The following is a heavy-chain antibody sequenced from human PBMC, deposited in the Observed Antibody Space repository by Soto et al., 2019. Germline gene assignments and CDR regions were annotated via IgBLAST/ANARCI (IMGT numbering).Heavy chain of an antibody. CDR1: GYTFTSYY. CDR3: ARDRGRAAAGEYHYYGMDV. J-gene: IGHJ6*02. CDR2: INPSGGST. D-gene: IGHD6-13*01. Sequence: QVQLEQSGAEVKKPGASVKVSCKASGYTFTSYYIHWVRQAPGQWLEWMGVINPSGGSTGYAQKFQGRLTMTRDTSTSTVYMEMSSLRSEDTAVYYCARDRGRAAAGEYHYYGMDVWGQGTTVTVSS. V-gene: IGHV1-46*01.